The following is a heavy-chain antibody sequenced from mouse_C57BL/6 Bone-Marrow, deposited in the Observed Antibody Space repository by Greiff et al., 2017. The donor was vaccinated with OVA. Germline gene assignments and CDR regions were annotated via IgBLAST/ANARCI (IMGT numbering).Heavy chain of an antibody. V-gene: IGHV2-5*01. Sequence: VKLVESGPGLVQPSQSLSITCTVSGFSLTSYGVHWVRQSPGKGLEWLGVIWRGGSTDYNAAFMSRLSITKDNSKSQVFFKMNSLQADDTAIYYCAKKANYYGDYAMDYWGQGTSVTVSS. CDR1: GFSLTSYG. CDR3: AKKANYYGDYAMDY. D-gene: IGHD1-1*01. J-gene: IGHJ4*01. CDR2: IWRGGST.